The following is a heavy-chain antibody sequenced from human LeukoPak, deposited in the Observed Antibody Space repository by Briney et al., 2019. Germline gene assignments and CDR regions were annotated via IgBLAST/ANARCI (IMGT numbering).Heavy chain of an antibody. D-gene: IGHD2-15*01. J-gene: IGHJ4*02. CDR2: ISAAGDRA. CDR1: GFTFSTYA. Sequence: GGSLRLSCAASGFTFSTYAMNWVRQAPGKGLEWVSAISAAGDRAYYADSVQGRFTLTRDNSKNTLYLQMSSLRAEDTAVYYCAKDDPLYCSGATCYSDWGQGTLVTVSS. CDR3: AKDDPLYCSGATCYSD. V-gene: IGHV3-23*01.